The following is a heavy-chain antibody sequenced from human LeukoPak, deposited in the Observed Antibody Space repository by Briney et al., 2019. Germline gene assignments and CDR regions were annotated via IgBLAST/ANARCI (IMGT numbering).Heavy chain of an antibody. CDR2: IIPIFGTA. CDR3: ARVLRYFDWYMDV. J-gene: IGHJ6*03. Sequence: ASVKVSCKASGGTFSSYAISWVRQAPGQGLEWMGGIIPIFGTANYAQKFQGRVTITADKSTSTAYMELSSLRSEDTAVYYCARVLRYFDWYMDVWGKGTTVTVSS. CDR1: GGTFSSYA. V-gene: IGHV1-69*06. D-gene: IGHD3-9*01.